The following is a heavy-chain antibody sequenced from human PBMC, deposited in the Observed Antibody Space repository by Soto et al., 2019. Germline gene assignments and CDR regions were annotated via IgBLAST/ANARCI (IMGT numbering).Heavy chain of an antibody. CDR3: AREEQQLHFDY. V-gene: IGHV3-30-3*01. J-gene: IGHJ4*02. Sequence: QVQLVESGGGVVQPGRSLRLSCAASGFTFSSYAMHWVRQAPGKGLEWVAVISYDGSNKYYADSVKGRFTTSRDNSKNTLYLHMNSLRAEDTAVYYCAREEQQLHFDYWGQGTLVTVSS. CDR2: ISYDGSNK. CDR1: GFTFSSYA. D-gene: IGHD6-13*01.